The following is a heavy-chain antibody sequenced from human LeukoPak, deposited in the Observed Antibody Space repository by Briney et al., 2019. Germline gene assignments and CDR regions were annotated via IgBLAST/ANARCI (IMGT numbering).Heavy chain of an antibody. J-gene: IGHJ6*02. CDR3: ARVYGMTGYYYYYGMDV. V-gene: IGHV3-13*01. D-gene: IGHD3-9*01. CDR1: GFTFSSYD. Sequence: GGSLRLSCAASGFTFSSYDMHWVRQATGKGLEWVSAIGTAGDTYYPGSVKGRFTISRENAKNPLYLQMNSLRAEDTAVYYCARVYGMTGYYYYYGMDVWGQGTTVTVSS. CDR2: IGTAGDT.